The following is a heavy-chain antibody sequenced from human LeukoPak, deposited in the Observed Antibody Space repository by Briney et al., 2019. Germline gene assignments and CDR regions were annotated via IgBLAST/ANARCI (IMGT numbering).Heavy chain of an antibody. CDR1: GGTFSSYA. J-gene: IGHJ4*02. CDR2: IIPIFGTA. V-gene: IGHV1-69*06. Sequence: SVKVSCKASGGTFSSYAISGVRQAPGQGLEWMGRIIPIFGTANYAQKFQGRVTITADKSTSTAYMELSSLRSEDTAVYYCAKTGVRGYSYGPHYWGQGTLVTVPS. D-gene: IGHD5-18*01. CDR3: AKTGVRGYSYGPHY.